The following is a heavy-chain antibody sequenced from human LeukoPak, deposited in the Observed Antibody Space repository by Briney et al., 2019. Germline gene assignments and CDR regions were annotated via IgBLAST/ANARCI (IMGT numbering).Heavy chain of an antibody. D-gene: IGHD3-22*01. CDR2: ISSSGSTI. Sequence: GGSLRLSCAASGFTFSSYWMSWVRQAPGKGLEWVPYISSSGSTIYYADSVKGRFTISRDNAKNSLYLQMNSLRAEDTAVYYCARGGYDSSGWYGFFIWGQGTMVTVSS. V-gene: IGHV3-48*04. CDR3: ARGGYDSSGWYGFFI. J-gene: IGHJ3*02. CDR1: GFTFSSYW.